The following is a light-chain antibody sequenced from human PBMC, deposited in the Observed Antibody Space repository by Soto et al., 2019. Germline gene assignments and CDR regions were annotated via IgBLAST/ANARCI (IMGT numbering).Light chain of an antibody. CDR1: SSNIGAGYD. CDR3: QSFDTRLNSVV. CDR2: GNN. V-gene: IGLV1-40*01. Sequence: QSVVTQPPSVSGAPGQRVTISCTGSSSNIGAGYDVHWYQQFPGRAPKLLMYGNNNRPSGVPDRFSGSKSGTSASLDSTGLQADDEADYYCQSFDTRLNSVVFGGGTKLTVL. J-gene: IGLJ2*01.